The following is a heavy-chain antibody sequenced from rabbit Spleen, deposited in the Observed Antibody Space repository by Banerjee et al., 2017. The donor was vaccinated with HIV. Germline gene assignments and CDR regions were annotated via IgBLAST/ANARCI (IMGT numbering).Heavy chain of an antibody. CDR2: IYPDNGVT. Sequence: QEQLEESGGDLVKPEGSLTLTCTASGFSFSYSYWICWVRQAPGKGLEWIASIYPDNGVTYYANWAKGRFTISKTSSTTVTLQMTSLTAADTAAYFCARDLVGVIGWNFYLWGPGPLVTVS. D-gene: IGHD1-1*01. V-gene: IGHV1S45*01. CDR3: ARDLVGVIGWNFYL. J-gene: IGHJ4*01. CDR1: GFSFSYSYW.